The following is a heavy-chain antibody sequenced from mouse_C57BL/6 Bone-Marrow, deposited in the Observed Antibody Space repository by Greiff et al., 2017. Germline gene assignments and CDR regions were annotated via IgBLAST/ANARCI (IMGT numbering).Heavy chain of an antibody. CDR3: ARGDLLWLRQGVDY. D-gene: IGHD2-2*01. V-gene: IGHV1-81*01. Sequence: QVQLQQSGAELARPGASVKLSCKASGYTFTSYGISWVKQRTGQGLEWIGEIYPRSGNTYYNEKFKGKATLTADKSSSTAYMERRSLTSEDSAVYFWARGDLLWLRQGVDYWGQGTTLTGSS. CDR1: GYTFTSYG. CDR2: IYPRSGNT. J-gene: IGHJ2*01.